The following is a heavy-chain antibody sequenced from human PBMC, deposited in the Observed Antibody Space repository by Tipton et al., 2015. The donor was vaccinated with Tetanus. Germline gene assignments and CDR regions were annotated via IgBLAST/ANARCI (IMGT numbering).Heavy chain of an antibody. CDR1: GFSLSDYW. V-gene: IGHV3-11*01. J-gene: IGHJ4*02. CDR2: ISASGHPI. D-gene: IGHD3-3*01. Sequence: SLRLSCAASGFSLSDYWMSWIRQTPGKGLEWVAYISASGHPIFYTDSVKGRFTISMDNTKNHLYLQMNSLRVEDTGLYFCARDNYDSKDFSDYWGQGTLITVSS. CDR3: ARDNYDSKDFSDY.